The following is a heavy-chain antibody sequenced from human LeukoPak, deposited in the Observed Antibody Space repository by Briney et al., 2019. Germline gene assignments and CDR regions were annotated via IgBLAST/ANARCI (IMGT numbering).Heavy chain of an antibody. J-gene: IGHJ6*03. CDR2: IFYSGST. CDR1: SGSISTSNYY. V-gene: IGHV4-39*07. Sequence: SETLSLTCTVSSGSISTSNYYWGWVRQPPGKALEWIGNIFYSGSTYYSPSLKSRVTISLDTSRNQFSLKLSSVTAADTAVYYCARERGNSSSLRSRWGSYYYYMDVWGKGTTVTVSS. CDR3: ARERGNSSSLRSRWGSYYYYMDV. D-gene: IGHD6-13*01.